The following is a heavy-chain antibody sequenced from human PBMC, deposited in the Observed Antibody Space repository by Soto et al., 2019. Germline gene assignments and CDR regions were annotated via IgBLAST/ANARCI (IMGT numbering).Heavy chain of an antibody. Sequence: QVQLVQSGAEVKKPGASVKVSCKASGYTFTSYAMHWVRQAPEQRLEWMGWINAGNGNTKYSQKFQGRVTITRDTSASTAYMELSSLRSEDTAVYYCAREASPHYYGSGSLRPPSYGMDVWGQGTTVTVSS. CDR2: INAGNGNT. CDR3: AREASPHYYGSGSLRPPSYGMDV. CDR1: GYTFTSYA. J-gene: IGHJ6*02. V-gene: IGHV1-3*01. D-gene: IGHD3-10*01.